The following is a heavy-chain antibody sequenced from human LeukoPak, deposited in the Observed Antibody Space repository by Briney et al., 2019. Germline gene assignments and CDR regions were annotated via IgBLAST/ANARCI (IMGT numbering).Heavy chain of an antibody. CDR2: ISYSGST. CDR3: ARLSPYLGSGSSAFPDDF. V-gene: IGHV4-39*01. D-gene: IGHD3-10*01. CDR1: GGPISSSPYY. Sequence: SETLSLTCTVSGGPISSSPYYWGWIRQPPGKGLEWIGSISYSGSTFYNPSLKSRLTISVDTSKNQFSLKLSSLTPADTAVFYCARLSPYLGSGSSAFPDDFWGQGTLVTVSS. J-gene: IGHJ4*02.